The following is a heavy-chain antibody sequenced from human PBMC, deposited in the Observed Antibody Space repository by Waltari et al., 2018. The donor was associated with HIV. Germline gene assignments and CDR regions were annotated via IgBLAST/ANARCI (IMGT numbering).Heavy chain of an antibody. V-gene: IGHV1-2*05. J-gene: IGHJ4*02. D-gene: IGHD3-16*01. CDR2: FTPGSPAT. CDR3: ARGPFVGNYANY. Sequence: VQLVQSGAEVKKPGASVKVSCKTSGYTSNNFYLHWVRQAAGRGRELMGRFTPGSPATLPAHVCRDRLIMTGDTTTDTAYLELTSLTPNDTGFYFCARGPFVGNYANYWGQGTLVTVSS. CDR1: GYTSNNFY.